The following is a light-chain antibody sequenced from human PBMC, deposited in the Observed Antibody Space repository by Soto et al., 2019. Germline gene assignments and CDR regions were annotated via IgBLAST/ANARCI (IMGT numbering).Light chain of an antibody. CDR3: QHLQA. V-gene: IGKV1-5*01. CDR2: DAS. J-gene: IGKJ1*01. Sequence: GDRVTITCRASQSISSWLAWYQQKPGKAPKLLIYDASSLESGVPSRFSGSGSGTEFTLTISSLQHDDFATYYCQHLQAFGQGTKVDIK. CDR1: QSISSW.